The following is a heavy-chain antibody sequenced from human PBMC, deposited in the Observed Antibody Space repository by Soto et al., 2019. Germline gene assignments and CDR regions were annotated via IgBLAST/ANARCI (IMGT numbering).Heavy chain of an antibody. D-gene: IGHD1-26*01. J-gene: IGHJ4*02. CDR1: GGSISSGGYY. CDR2: VYYNGNT. Sequence: SETLSLTCTVSGGSISSGGYYWIWIRQHPGKGLEWIGNVYYNGNTYYNASLKSRLTISVDTSNNQFSLKVKSVTAADTAVYFCARLSGSYNDRYFDNWGQGTMVTVS. V-gene: IGHV4-39*01. CDR3: ARLSGSYNDRYFDN.